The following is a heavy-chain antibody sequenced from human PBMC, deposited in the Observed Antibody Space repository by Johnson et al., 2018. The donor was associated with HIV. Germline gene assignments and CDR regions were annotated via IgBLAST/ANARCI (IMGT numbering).Heavy chain of an antibody. CDR1: GFTFSSYA. J-gene: IGHJ3*02. CDR3: AKDLRGLAYHDAFDI. CDR2: IWYDGSNK. D-gene: IGHD6-19*01. Sequence: QVQLVESGGGLVQPGGSLRLSCAASGFTFSSYAMHWVRQAPGTGLEWVAVIWYDGSNKYYADSVKGRFTISRDNSKNTLYLQMNSLRAEDTAVYYCAKDLRGLAYHDAFDIWGQGTMVTVSS. V-gene: IGHV3-30*02.